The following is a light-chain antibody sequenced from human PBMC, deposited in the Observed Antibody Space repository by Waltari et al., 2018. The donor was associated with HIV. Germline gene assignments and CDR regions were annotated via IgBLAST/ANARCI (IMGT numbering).Light chain of an antibody. CDR3: QQYNRRPPWT. V-gene: IGKV3D-15*03. J-gene: IGKJ1*01. Sequence: ETVMTQSPATLSVSPGERATLSCRASENVYTNLAWYQQKPGQAPRLLIYAASIRDTGVPVRFSGSGSGTVFTLTINILQSEDFAVYCCQQYNRRPPWTFGQGTKVEVK. CDR2: AAS. CDR1: ENVYTN.